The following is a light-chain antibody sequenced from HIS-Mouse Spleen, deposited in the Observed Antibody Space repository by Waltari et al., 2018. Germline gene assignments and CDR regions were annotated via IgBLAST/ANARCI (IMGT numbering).Light chain of an antibody. J-gene: IGLJ2*01. V-gene: IGLV3-10*01. CDR2: EDS. Sequence: SYELTQPPSVSVSPGQTARITFSGAAFPNKYAYWYQQKSGQAPVLVIYEDSKRPSGIPGRFSGSSSGTMATLTISGAQVEDEADYYCYSTDSSGNHRVFGGGTKLTVL. CDR1: AFPNKY. CDR3: YSTDSSGNHRV.